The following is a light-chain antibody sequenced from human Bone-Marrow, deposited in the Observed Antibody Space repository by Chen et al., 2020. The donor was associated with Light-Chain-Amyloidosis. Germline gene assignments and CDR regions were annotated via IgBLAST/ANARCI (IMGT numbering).Light chain of an antibody. V-gene: IGLV3-25*03. CDR2: SAT. J-gene: IGLJ2*01. CDR3: QSADSSGTYEVI. CDR1: DLPTKY. Sequence: SYELTQPPSVSVSPGQTARITCSGDDLPTKYAYWYQQKPGQAPVLVLHSATQRPSVISERFSGASSGTTATLTISGVQAEDEADYHCQSADSSGTYEVIFGGGTKLTVL.